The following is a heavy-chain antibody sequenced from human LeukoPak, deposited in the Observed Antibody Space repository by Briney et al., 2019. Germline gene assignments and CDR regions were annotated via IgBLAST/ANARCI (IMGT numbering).Heavy chain of an antibody. CDR3: AREGSGSYYVDY. D-gene: IGHD1-26*01. CDR1: GFSFDGYG. V-gene: IGHV3-33*01. CDR2: IWYDGSKK. J-gene: IGHJ4*02. Sequence: GGSLRLSCAASGFSFDGYGMHWVRQAPGRGLEWLAVIWYDGSKKYYADSVKGRFTISRDNSENTLYLEMNSLRAEDTAVYYCAREGSGSYYVDYWGQGTLVTVSS.